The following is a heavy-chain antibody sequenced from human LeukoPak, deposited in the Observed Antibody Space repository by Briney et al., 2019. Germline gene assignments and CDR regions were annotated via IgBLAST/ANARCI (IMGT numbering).Heavy chain of an antibody. Sequence: GGSLRLSCSASGFTFSSYAMSWVRQAPGKGLEGVGLIRSKAFGGTTEYAASVKGRFTISRDESKSIAYLQMNSLKTEDTAVYYCTRGPDLDTVLGRGLMFTVLFDFWGQGTLVTVSS. CDR2: IRSKAFGGTT. D-gene: IGHD5-18*01. V-gene: IGHV3-49*04. J-gene: IGHJ4*02. CDR3: TRGPDLDTVLGRGLMFTVLFDF. CDR1: GFTFSSYA.